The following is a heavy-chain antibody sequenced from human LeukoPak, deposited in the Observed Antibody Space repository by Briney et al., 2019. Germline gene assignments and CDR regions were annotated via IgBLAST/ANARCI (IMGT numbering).Heavy chain of an antibody. CDR3: VRGFCRGDSCYSAEYFQH. D-gene: IGHD2-15*01. Sequence: SENLSLTCDVYGDSFSDYYWTWIRQTPGKGLEWIGEINHNGSSSVNPSLESRATISVDTSKNQFSLKLTSVTAADTSIYYCVRGFCRGDSCYSAEYFQHWGQGTLVTVSS. CDR1: GDSFSDYY. CDR2: INHNGSS. J-gene: IGHJ1*01. V-gene: IGHV4-34*04.